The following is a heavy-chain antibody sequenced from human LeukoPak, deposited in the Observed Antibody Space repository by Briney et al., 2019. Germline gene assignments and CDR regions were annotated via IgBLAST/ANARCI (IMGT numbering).Heavy chain of an antibody. D-gene: IGHD3-16*01. CDR2: INPSGGST. V-gene: IGHV1-46*01. Sequence: ASVKVSCKASGYTFTSYYMHWVRQAPGQGLEWMGIINPSGGSTSYAQKFQGRVTMTRDTSISTAYMELSRLRSDDTAVYYCASGAISGYWGQGTLVTVSS. J-gene: IGHJ4*02. CDR3: ASGAISGY. CDR1: GYTFTSYY.